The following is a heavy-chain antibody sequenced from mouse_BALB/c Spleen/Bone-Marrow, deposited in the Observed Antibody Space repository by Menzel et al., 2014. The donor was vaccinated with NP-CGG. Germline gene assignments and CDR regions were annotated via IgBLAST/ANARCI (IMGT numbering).Heavy chain of an antibody. CDR1: GYTFTSYY. D-gene: IGHD2-13*01. J-gene: IGHJ3*01. CDR3: TREGDSPFAY. CDR2: INPSNGGT. V-gene: IGHV1S81*02. Sequence: QVQLQQSGAELVKPGASVKLSCKASGYTFTSYYMYWVKQRPGQGLEWIGEINPSNGGTNFNEKFKSKATLTVDKSSSTAYMQLSSLESEDSAVYYCTREGDSPFAYWGQGTLVTVSA.